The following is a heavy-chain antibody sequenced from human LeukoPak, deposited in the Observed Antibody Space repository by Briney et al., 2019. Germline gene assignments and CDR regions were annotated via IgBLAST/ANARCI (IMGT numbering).Heavy chain of an antibody. CDR3: AKDLHYGPADY. CDR1: GFTFSDYY. J-gene: IGHJ4*02. Sequence: GGSLRLSCAASGFTFSDYYMSWIRQAPGKGLEWVSYISSSGSTIYYADSVKGRFTISRDNAKNSLYLQMNSLRAEDTAVYYCAKDLHYGPADYWGQGTLVTVSS. CDR2: ISSSGSTI. V-gene: IGHV3-11*04. D-gene: IGHD3-10*01.